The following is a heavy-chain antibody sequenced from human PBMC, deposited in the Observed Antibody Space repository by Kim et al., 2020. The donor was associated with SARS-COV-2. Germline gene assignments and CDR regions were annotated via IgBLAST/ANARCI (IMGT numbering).Heavy chain of an antibody. CDR3: ARVPPTREQQLVRNWYFDL. J-gene: IGHJ2*01. D-gene: IGHD6-13*01. CDR2: IYYSGST. V-gene: IGHV4-39*01. Sequence: SETLSLTCTVSGGSISSSSYYWGWIRQPPGKGLEWIGSIYYSGSTYYNPSLKSRVTISVDTSKNQFSLKLSSVTAADTAVYYCARVPPTREQQLVRNWYFDLWGRGTLVTVAS. CDR1: GGSISSSSYY.